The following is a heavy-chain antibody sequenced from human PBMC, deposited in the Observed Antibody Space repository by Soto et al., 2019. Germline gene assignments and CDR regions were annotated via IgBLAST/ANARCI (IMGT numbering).Heavy chain of an antibody. J-gene: IGHJ4*02. D-gene: IGHD3-22*01. CDR1: GFTVNNNY. CDR2: IFAGGTT. CDR3: ARGNYYDTSGYTFDH. Sequence: GGSLRLSCAASGFTVNNNYMTWVRQAPGKGLEWVSVIFAGGTTYYADSVEGRFTISRHNSDNTLYLQMNSLRPEDTALYYCARGNYYDTSGYTFDHWGQGTLVTVSS. V-gene: IGHV3-53*04.